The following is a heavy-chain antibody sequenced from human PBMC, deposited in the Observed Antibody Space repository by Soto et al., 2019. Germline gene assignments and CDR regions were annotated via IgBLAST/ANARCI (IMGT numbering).Heavy chain of an antibody. CDR2: MYYSRGT. D-gene: IGHD5-12*01. CDR3: ARDRGGYGWFDP. V-gene: IGHV4-31*03. CDR1: GGSISSGGYY. Sequence: QVQLQESGPGLVKPSQTLSLTCTVSGGSISSGGYYWSWIRQHPGKGLEYIGSMYYSRGTYSNPSLRSRVSISVDTSKNQFSLKLSSVTAADTAVYYCARDRGGYGWFDPWGQGTLVTVSS. J-gene: IGHJ5*02.